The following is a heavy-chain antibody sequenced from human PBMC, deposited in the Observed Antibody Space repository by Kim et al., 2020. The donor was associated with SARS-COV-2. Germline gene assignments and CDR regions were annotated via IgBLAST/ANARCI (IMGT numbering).Heavy chain of an antibody. Sequence: ASVKVSCRSSGYSFTDYYIHWVREVPGQGLQWMGRINPYNGGTSYAKKFQGRVTMTRDTSITTSYMELSGLTRDDTAIYYCASLLAGYDSSGYSFDTWGQGTVVNVSS. D-gene: IGHD3-22*01. CDR2: INPYNGGT. CDR3: ASLLAGYDSSGYSFDT. J-gene: IGHJ4*02. CDR1: GYSFTDYY. V-gene: IGHV1-2*06.